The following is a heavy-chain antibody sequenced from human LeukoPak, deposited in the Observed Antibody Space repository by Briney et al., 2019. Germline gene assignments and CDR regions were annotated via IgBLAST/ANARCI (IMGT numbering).Heavy chain of an antibody. CDR2: IIPIFGTA. V-gene: IGHV1-69*05. CDR1: GGTFSSYA. D-gene: IGHD1-26*01. J-gene: IGHJ6*02. CDR3: ASGRSYYANYYYYYGMDV. Sequence: SVKVSCKASGGTFSSYAISWVRQAPGQGLEWMGGIIPIFGTANYAQKFQGRVTITTDESTSTAYMELSSLRSEDTAVYYCASGRSYYANYYYYYGMDVWGQGTTVTVSS.